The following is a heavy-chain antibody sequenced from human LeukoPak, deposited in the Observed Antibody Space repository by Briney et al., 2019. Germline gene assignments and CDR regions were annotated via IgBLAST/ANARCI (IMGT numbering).Heavy chain of an antibody. CDR1: AFTFSSYT. D-gene: IGHD1-26*01. J-gene: IGHJ3*02. Sequence: PGGSLRLSCAASAFTFSSYTMNWVRQAPGKGLEWVSYISGSSSSIYYAGAVRGRFTISRDNATNSLFLQMSSLRDEDTALYYCARARYSGNYDGAFDIWGQGTLVTVSS. CDR3: ARARYSGNYDGAFDI. V-gene: IGHV3-48*02. CDR2: ISGSSSSI.